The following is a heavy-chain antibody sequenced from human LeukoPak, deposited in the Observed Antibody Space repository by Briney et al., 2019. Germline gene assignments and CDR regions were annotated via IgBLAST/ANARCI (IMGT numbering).Heavy chain of an antibody. V-gene: IGHV4-34*01. J-gene: IGHJ4*02. Sequence: SETLSLTRAVYGGSFRGYYWSWIRQPPGKGLEWIGEINHSGSTNYNPSLKSRVPISVDTSKNQFSLQLSSVTAADPAVYYCARDKMVGATNFDYWGQGTLVTVSS. D-gene: IGHD1-26*01. CDR1: GGSFRGYY. CDR2: INHSGST. CDR3: ARDKMVGATNFDY.